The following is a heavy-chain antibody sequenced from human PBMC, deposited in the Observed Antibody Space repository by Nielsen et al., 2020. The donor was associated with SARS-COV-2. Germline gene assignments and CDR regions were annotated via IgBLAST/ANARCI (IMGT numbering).Heavy chain of an antibody. D-gene: IGHD3-10*01. CDR2: ISYDGSNK. V-gene: IGHV3-30*18. CDR1: GFTFSSYG. CDR3: AKDDARYGSGSYYNVPGVPIYYYYYGMDV. J-gene: IGHJ6*02. Sequence: GESLKISCAASGFTFSSYGMHWVRQAPGKGLEWVAVISYDGSNKYYADSVKGRFTISRDNSKNTLYLQMNSLRAEDTAVYYCAKDDARYGSGSYYNVPGVPIYYYYYGMDVWGQGTTVTVSS.